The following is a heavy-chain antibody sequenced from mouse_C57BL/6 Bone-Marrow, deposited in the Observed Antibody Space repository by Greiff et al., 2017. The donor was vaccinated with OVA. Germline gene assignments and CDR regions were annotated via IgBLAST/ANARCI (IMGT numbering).Heavy chain of an antibody. CDR2: IDPSDSYT. CDR3: ASGRGKGFAY. Sequence: QVQLQQPGAELVMPGASVKLSCKASGYTFTSYWMHWVKQRPGQGLEWIGEIDPSDSYTNYNQKFKGKSTLTVDKSSSTAYMQLSSLTSEDSAVYYCASGRGKGFAYWGQGTLVTVSA. V-gene: IGHV1-69*01. J-gene: IGHJ3*01. CDR1: GYTFTSYW.